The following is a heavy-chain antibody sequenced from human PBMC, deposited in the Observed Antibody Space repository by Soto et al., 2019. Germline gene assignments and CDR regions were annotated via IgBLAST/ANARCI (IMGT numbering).Heavy chain of an antibody. D-gene: IGHD3-10*01. J-gene: IGHJ3*02. CDR1: GGTLSDHG. Sequence: QVQLEQSGAEVKKPGSSVKVSCKASGGTLSDHGVAWLRQAPGQGLEWMGGTIPVFNTAKYAQKFQGRDTVTADKFTNIAYMELSSLRSEDTAVYFCARGVYGSGNYYTGPSAFDIWGQGTMVIVSS. CDR3: ARGVYGSGNYYTGPSAFDI. V-gene: IGHV1-69*06. CDR2: TIPVFNTA.